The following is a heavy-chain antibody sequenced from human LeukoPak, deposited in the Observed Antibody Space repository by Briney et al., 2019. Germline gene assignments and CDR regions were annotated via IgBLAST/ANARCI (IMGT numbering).Heavy chain of an antibody. V-gene: IGHV3-30*03. CDR1: GFTFSSYG. Sequence: SLRLSCAASGFTFSSYGMHWVRQAPGKGLEWVAVISYDGGHKYYADSVKGRFTISRDNSKNTLYLQMNSLRAEDTAVYYCARASSGYYHRFDYWGQGTLVTVSS. J-gene: IGHJ4*02. D-gene: IGHD3-22*01. CDR2: ISYDGGHK. CDR3: ARASSGYYHRFDY.